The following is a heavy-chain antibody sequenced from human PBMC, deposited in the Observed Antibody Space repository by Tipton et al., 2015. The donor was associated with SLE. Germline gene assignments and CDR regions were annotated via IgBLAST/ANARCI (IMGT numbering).Heavy chain of an antibody. CDR2: IYYSGST. V-gene: IGHV4-59*07. Sequence: TLSLTCTVSGGSISSYYWSWIRQPPGKGLEWIGYIYYSGSTNYNPSLKSRVTISVDTSKNQFSLKLSSVTAADTAVYYCASWGGIRFLEWDYYYMDVWGKGTTVTVSS. CDR3: ASWGGIRFLEWDYYYMDV. D-gene: IGHD3-3*01. J-gene: IGHJ6*03. CDR1: GGSISSYY.